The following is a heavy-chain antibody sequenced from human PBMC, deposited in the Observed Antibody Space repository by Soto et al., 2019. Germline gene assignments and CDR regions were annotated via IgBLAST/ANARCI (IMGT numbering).Heavy chain of an antibody. J-gene: IGHJ4*02. Sequence: SETLSLTCTVSGDSINNHYWTWIRQPPGKGLEWIGYIYNTGSTNFNPSLKSRVTMSVDTSKAQLSLQLTSVTAADTAVYYCANYRRGSGWYYFDYWGQGTLVTGSS. V-gene: IGHV4-59*11. CDR2: IYNTGST. D-gene: IGHD6-19*01. CDR1: GDSINNHY. CDR3: ANYRRGSGWYYFDY.